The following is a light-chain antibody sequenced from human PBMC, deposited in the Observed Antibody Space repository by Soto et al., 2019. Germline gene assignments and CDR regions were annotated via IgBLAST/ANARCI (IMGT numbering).Light chain of an antibody. CDR3: MQSIQLPRT. V-gene: IGKV2D-29*01. J-gene: IGKJ1*01. Sequence: IVITQTPLSLSFTPWQPASISFKSIQSLLQSDGNNYLYWYLEKTGQPPQLLIYAVSNRFSGVSDRFSGSGSGKDFTLKIRRVEGEDVGVYYCMQSIQLPRTFRQGTKVDIK. CDR2: AVS. CDR1: QSLLQSDGNNY.